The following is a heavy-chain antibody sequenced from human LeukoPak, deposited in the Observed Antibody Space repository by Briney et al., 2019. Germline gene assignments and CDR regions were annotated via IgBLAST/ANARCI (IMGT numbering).Heavy chain of an antibody. V-gene: IGHV1-46*03. D-gene: IGHD2-2*01. Sequence: ASVKVSYKASGYTFTSYYMHWVRQAPGQGLEWMGIINPSGGSTSYAQKFQGRVTMTRDTSTSTVYMELSSLRSEDTAVYYCARDEGKVVVVPAFPDYWGQGTLVTVSS. CDR1: GYTFTSYY. CDR3: ARDEGKVVVVPAFPDY. CDR2: INPSGGST. J-gene: IGHJ4*02.